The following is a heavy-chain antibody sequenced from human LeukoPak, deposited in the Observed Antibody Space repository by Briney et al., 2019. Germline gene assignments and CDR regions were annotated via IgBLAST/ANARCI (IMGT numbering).Heavy chain of an antibody. CDR1: GDFISNGYY. CDR2: IYHSGRT. V-gene: IGHV4-38-2*02. J-gene: IGHJ4*02. D-gene: IGHD1-26*01. CDR3: ASGTWIHYFNY. Sequence: PETLSLTCTVSGDFISNGYYWGWIRQPPGKGLEWIGSIYHSGRTYYNPSLKSRVTISVDTSKNQFSLRLSSMTASDTAVYYCASGTWIHYFNYWGQGALVTVSS.